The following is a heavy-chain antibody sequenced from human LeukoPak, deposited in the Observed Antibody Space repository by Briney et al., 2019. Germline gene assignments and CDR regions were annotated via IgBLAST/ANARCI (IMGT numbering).Heavy chain of an antibody. V-gene: IGHV3-7*01. J-gene: IGHJ3*02. CDR3: ASLGTKDYAFDI. Sequence: PGGSLRLSCAASGFTFSSYWMSWVRQAPGRGREGVANIKQDGSETYYVDSVKGRFTISRHNAKNSLYLQMNSLRAEDTAVYYCASLGTKDYAFDIWGQGTMVTVSS. D-gene: IGHD1-26*01. CDR1: GFTFSSYW. CDR2: IKQDGSET.